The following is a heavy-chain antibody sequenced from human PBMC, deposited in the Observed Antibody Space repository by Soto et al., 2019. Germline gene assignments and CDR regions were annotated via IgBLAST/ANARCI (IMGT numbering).Heavy chain of an antibody. CDR1: GGTFSSYA. CDR3: ARSSGIVVVVAAAENNWFDP. D-gene: IGHD2-15*01. J-gene: IGHJ5*02. Sequence: ASVKVSCKASGGTFSSYAISCVRQAPGQGLEWMGGIIPIFGTANYAQKFQGRVTITADESTSTAYMELSSLRSEDTAVYYCARSSGIVVVVAAAENNWFDPWGQGTLVTVSS. CDR2: IIPIFGTA. V-gene: IGHV1-69*13.